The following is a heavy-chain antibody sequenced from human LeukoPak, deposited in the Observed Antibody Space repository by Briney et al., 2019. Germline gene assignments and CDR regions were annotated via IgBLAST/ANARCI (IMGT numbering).Heavy chain of an antibody. Sequence: GGSLRLSCSASGFNFSRYPMHWVRQAPGKGLEYVSAISGNGGSTYYADSVKGRFTISRDNSKNTLYLQMSSLRTEDTAIYYCVKAQYDFWSGLDYWGQGTLVTVSS. J-gene: IGHJ4*02. V-gene: IGHV3-64D*09. CDR2: ISGNGGST. D-gene: IGHD3-3*01. CDR3: VKAQYDFWSGLDY. CDR1: GFNFSRYP.